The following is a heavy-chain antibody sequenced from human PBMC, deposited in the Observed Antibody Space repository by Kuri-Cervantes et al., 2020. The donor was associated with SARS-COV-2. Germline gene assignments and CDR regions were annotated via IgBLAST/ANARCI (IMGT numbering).Heavy chain of an antibody. D-gene: IGHD2-2*01. Sequence: GESLKISCSASGFTFSSYGMLRVRQAPGKGLEWVAVIWCDGSKENCADSGKGRFTISRDNSKNTLNLQKKSLRAVDTAVYYCERETDCSSTSCYKWFGEAVYYVMDVWGQGATVTVSS. V-gene: IGHV3-33*08. J-gene: IGHJ6*02. CDR3: ERETDCSSTSCYKWFGEAVYYVMDV. CDR2: IWCDGSKE. CDR1: GFTFSSYG.